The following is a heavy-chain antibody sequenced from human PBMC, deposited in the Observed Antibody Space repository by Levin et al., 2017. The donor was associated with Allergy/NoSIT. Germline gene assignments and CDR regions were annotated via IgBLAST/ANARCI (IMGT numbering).Heavy chain of an antibody. CDR2: IESDTTIR. Sequence: GGSLRLSCAASGFTFSPYYMHWVRQAPGKGLAWVSNIESDTTIRNYADSVKGRFTISRDNAKNTLYLQMNSLRAEDTAVYYCARDRGYIGGFDYWGQGTLVTVSS. CDR3: ARDRGYIGGFDY. D-gene: IGHD3-22*01. J-gene: IGHJ4*02. CDR1: GFTFSPYY. V-gene: IGHV3-74*01.